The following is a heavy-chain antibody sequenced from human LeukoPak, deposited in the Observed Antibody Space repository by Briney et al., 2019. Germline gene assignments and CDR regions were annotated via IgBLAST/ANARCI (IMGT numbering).Heavy chain of an antibody. J-gene: IGHJ6*03. CDR2: ISAYNGNT. CDR1: GYTFTSYG. V-gene: IGHV1-18*01. Sequence: ASVKVSCKASGYTFTSYGISWVRQAAGQGLEWMGWISAYNGNTNDAQKLQGRVTMTTDTSTSTAYMELRSLRSDDTAVYYCARDPHGTSSFYYYYMDVWGKGTTVTVSS. CDR3: ARDPHGTSSFYYYYMDV. D-gene: IGHD2-2*01.